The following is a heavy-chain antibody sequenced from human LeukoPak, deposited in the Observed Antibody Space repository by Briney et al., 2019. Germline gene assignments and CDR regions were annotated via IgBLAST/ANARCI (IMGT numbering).Heavy chain of an antibody. Sequence: SETLSLTCTVSGDSISNYYWNWIRQPPAKGLEWIGCINYSGSTNYNPSLKSRVTISIDTSKKQFSLKLTSVTAADTAVYYCAGDTYGSDYWGQGTLVTVSS. CDR3: AGDTYGSDY. CDR2: INYSGST. V-gene: IGHV4-59*01. D-gene: IGHD5-24*01. J-gene: IGHJ4*02. CDR1: GDSISNYY.